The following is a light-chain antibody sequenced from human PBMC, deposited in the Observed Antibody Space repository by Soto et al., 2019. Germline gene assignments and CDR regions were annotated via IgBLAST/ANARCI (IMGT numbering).Light chain of an antibody. Sequence: SDLIQPAYVSRSPGQPITLSCPETTSEVGGYNYVSWYQQHPGKAAKLMIYDVNKRPSGVSNRFSGSQSGNTASLTISGLQAEDEDDYYCSSYTSTSPGVFGTGTKVT. CDR3: SSYTSTSPGV. J-gene: IGLJ1*01. V-gene: IGLV2-14*01. CDR2: DVN. CDR1: TSEVGGYNY.